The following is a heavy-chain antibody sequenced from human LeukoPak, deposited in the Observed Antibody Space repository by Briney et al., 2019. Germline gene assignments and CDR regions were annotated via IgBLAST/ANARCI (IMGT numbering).Heavy chain of an antibody. CDR1: GYTFTSYD. CDR2: MNPNSGNT. Sequence: ASVKVSCKASGYTFTSYDINWVRQATGQGLEWMGWMNPNSGNTGYAQKFQGRVTMTRNTSISTAYVELSSLRSEDTAVYYCARGFSGWYTHAFDIWGQGTMVTVSS. D-gene: IGHD6-19*01. V-gene: IGHV1-8*01. CDR3: ARGFSGWYTHAFDI. J-gene: IGHJ3*02.